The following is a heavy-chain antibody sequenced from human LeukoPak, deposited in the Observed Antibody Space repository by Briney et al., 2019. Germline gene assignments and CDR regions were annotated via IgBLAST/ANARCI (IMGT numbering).Heavy chain of an antibody. J-gene: IGHJ4*02. CDR2: ISGSGGST. CDR3: ALIQYYDFWSDFYSDFDY. Sequence: GSLRLSCAASGFTFSSYAMSWVRQAPGKGLEWVSAISGSGGSTYYADSVKGRFTISRDNSKNTLYLQMNSLRAEDTAVYYCALIQYYDFWSDFYSDFDYWGQGTLVTVSS. CDR1: GFTFSSYA. D-gene: IGHD3-3*01. V-gene: IGHV3-23*01.